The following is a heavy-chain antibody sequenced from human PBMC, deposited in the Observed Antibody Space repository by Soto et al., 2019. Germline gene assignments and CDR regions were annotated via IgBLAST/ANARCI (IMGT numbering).Heavy chain of an antibody. D-gene: IGHD3-16*02. CDR1: GFTFTSSA. J-gene: IGHJ3*01. CDR2: IVVGSGNT. V-gene: IGHV1-58*02. CDR3: AASSPNRRAPYVYIWGSYRPDAIDF. Sequence: SVKVSCKASGFTFTSSAMQWVRQARGQRLEWIGWIVVGSGNTNYAQKFQERVTITRDMSTSTAYMELSSLRSEDTAVYYCAASSPNRRAPYVYIWGSYRPDAIDFWGQGIMVSVSS.